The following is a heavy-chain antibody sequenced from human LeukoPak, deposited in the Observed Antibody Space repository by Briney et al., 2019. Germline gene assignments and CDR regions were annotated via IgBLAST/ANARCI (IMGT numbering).Heavy chain of an antibody. V-gene: IGHV3-30-3*01. CDR1: VFTFRSYS. D-gene: IGHD1-1*01. CDR2: ISQDGSEK. Sequence: PGGSLRLSCVASVFTFRSYSMHWVRPAPGRGLESVAVISQDGSEKYYAGSVRGGFTISRDNSENTLYLQMNSLRAEDTALYYCSRDGECGYNDIDFWGQGTLVTVSS. J-gene: IGHJ4*02. CDR3: SRDGECGYNDIDF.